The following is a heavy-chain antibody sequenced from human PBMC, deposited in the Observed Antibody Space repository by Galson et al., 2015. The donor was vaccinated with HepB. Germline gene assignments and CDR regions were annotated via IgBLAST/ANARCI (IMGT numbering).Heavy chain of an antibody. CDR3: AKGTGDGRYYYYYYVMDV. CDR1: GFTFSNYA. V-gene: IGHV3-23*01. D-gene: IGHD1-14*01. Sequence: SLRLSCAASGFTFSNYAMSWVRQAPGKGLEWVSSISGSGGSGSTYYANSVRGRFTISRDDSKNTLYLQMNNLRAEDTALYYCAKGTGDGRYYYYYYVMDVWGQGTTVTVSS. CDR2: ISGSGGSGST. J-gene: IGHJ6*02.